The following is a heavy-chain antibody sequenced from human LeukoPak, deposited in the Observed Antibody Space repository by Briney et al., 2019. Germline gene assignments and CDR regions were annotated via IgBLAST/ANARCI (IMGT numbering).Heavy chain of an antibody. CDR3: AKILRVFGELHPFDY. V-gene: IGHV3-23*01. CDR2: ISGSGGTT. Sequence: PGGSLRLSCAASGFTFSSYAMSWVRQAPGKGLEWVSAISGSGGTTYYADSVKGRFTISGDNSKNTLYLQMNSLRAEDTAVYYCAKILRVFGELHPFDYWGQGTLVTVSS. D-gene: IGHD3-10*02. CDR1: GFTFSSYA. J-gene: IGHJ4*02.